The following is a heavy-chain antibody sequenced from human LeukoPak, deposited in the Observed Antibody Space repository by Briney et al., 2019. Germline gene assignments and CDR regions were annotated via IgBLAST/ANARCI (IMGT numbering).Heavy chain of an antibody. Sequence: SGGSLRLSCAASGFTFSSYGVHWVRQAPGKGLEWVAVISYDGSNKYYADSVKGRFTISRDNSKNTLYLQMNSLRAEDTAVYYCASPFSRFHDYWGQGTLVTVSS. CDR3: ASPFSRFHDY. D-gene: IGHD3-3*01. CDR1: GFTFSSYG. CDR2: ISYDGSNK. V-gene: IGHV3-30*03. J-gene: IGHJ4*02.